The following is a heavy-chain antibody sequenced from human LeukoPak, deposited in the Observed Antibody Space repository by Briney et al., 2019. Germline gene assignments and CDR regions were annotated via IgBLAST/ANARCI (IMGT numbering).Heavy chain of an antibody. CDR1: GYTFTSYD. CDR3: ARAHYDILTGLYYFDY. Sequence: ASVKVSCKASGYTFTSYDINWVRQATGQGLEWMGWMNPNSGNTGYAQKFQGRVTMTRNTSINTAYMELSSLRSEDTAVYYCARAHYDILTGLYYFDYWGQGTLVTVSS. CDR2: MNPNSGNT. D-gene: IGHD3-9*01. V-gene: IGHV1-8*01. J-gene: IGHJ4*02.